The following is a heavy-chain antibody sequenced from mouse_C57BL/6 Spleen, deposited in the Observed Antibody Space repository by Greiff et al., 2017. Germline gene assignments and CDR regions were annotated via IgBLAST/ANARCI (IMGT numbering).Heavy chain of an antibody. CDR2: ISDGGSYT. CDR1: GFTFSSYA. Sequence: EVKLVESGGGLVKPGGSLKLSCAASGFTFSSYAMSWVRQTPEKRLEWVATISDGGSYTYYPDNVKGRFTISRDNAKNNLYLQMSHLKSEDTAMYYCARDGSNSWFAYWGQGTLVTVSA. J-gene: IGHJ3*01. CDR3: ARDGSNSWFAY. D-gene: IGHD2-5*01. V-gene: IGHV5-4*01.